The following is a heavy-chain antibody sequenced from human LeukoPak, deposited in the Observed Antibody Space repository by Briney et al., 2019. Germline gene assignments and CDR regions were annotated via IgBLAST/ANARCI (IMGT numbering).Heavy chain of an antibody. CDR1: GFTFSSYG. Sequence: GGSLRLSCAASGFTFSSYGMHWVRQAPGKGLEWVAVIWYDGSNKYYADSVKGRFTISRDNSKNTLYLQMNSLRAEDTAVYYCARDGYSGCDFDPYYYYGMDVWGQGTTVTVSS. J-gene: IGHJ6*02. V-gene: IGHV3-33*01. CDR3: ARDGYSGCDFDPYYYYGMDV. D-gene: IGHD5-12*01. CDR2: IWYDGSNK.